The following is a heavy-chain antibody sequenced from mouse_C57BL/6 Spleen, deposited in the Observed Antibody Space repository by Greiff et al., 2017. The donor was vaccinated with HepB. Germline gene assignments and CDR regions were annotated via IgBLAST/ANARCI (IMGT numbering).Heavy chain of an antibody. J-gene: IGHJ2*01. Sequence: QVQLQQSGPELVKPGASVKISCKASGYAFSSSWMNWVKQRPGKGLEWIGRIYPGDGDTNYNGKFKGKATLTADKSSSTAYMQLSSLTSEDSAVYFCARCPNLYYFDYWGQGTTLIVSS. CDR1: GYAFSSSW. CDR2: IYPGDGDT. D-gene: IGHD4-1*02. V-gene: IGHV1-82*01. CDR3: ARCPNLYYFDY.